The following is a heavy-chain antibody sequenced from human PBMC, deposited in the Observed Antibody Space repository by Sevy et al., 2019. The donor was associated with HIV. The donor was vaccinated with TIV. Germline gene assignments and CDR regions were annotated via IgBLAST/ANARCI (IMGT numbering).Heavy chain of an antibody. Sequence: GGSLRLSCGVFGFNFSTYWMSWVRQAPGKGLEWVANIKQDGSEKYYLDSLKGRFTISRDNAKKSLYLQMNGLKAEDTAVYYCAREGVEADLGFDYWGQGTLVTVSS. D-gene: IGHD3-16*01. CDR3: AREGVEADLGFDY. V-gene: IGHV3-7*03. J-gene: IGHJ4*02. CDR2: IKQDGSEK. CDR1: GFNFSTYW.